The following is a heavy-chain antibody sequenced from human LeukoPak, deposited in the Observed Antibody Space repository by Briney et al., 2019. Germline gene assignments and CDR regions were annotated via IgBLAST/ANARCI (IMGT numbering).Heavy chain of an antibody. D-gene: IGHD3-10*01. V-gene: IGHV4-31*03. CDR1: GGPISSGDYY. CDR3: ARDFDGYGWGSYLGY. CDR2: IYYSGST. Sequence: SETLSLTCPVSGGPISSGDYYWSWIRQHPGKGLEWIGYIYYSGSTYYTPSLKSRVTISVDTSKNQFSLKLSSVTAADTAVYYCARDFDGYGWGSYLGYWGQGTLVTVSS. J-gene: IGHJ4*02.